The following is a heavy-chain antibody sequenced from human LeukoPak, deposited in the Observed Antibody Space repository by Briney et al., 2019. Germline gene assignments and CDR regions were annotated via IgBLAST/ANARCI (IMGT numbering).Heavy chain of an antibody. J-gene: IGHJ4*02. D-gene: IGHD3-3*01. CDR3: ARIITIFGVVTLYYFDY. CDR2: IIPIFGTA. Sequence: ASVKVSCKASGGTFSSYAISWVRQAPGQGLEWMGGIIPIFGTANYAQKFQGRVTITADESTSTVYMELSSLRSEDTAVYYCARIITIFGVVTLYYFDYWGQGTLVTVSS. CDR1: GGTFSSYA. V-gene: IGHV1-69*13.